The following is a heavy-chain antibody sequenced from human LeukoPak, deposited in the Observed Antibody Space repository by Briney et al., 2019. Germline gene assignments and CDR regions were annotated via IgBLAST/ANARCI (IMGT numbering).Heavy chain of an antibody. D-gene: IGHD6-13*01. CDR1: GFTFSSYA. CDR2: IGGSGGST. Sequence: PGGSLRLSCAASGFTFSSYAMSWVRQAPGKGLGWVSAIGGSGGSTYYADSVKGRFTISRDNSKNTLYLQMNSLRAEDTAVYYCAKCVDWVFGSSTCPLGYWGQGTLVTVSS. V-gene: IGHV3-23*01. CDR3: AKCVDWVFGSSTCPLGY. J-gene: IGHJ4*02.